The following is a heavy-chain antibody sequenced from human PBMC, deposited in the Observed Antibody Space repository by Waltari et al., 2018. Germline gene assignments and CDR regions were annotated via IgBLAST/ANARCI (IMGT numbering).Heavy chain of an antibody. J-gene: IGHJ6*02. D-gene: IGHD2-8*02. Sequence: QVQLVESGGGVVQPGRSLRLSCAASGFTFSSSGMPWVRQTPGRGLEGLAVKSSDGSRKSYADSVKGRFSISRDNSKNSLSLEMNSLRPEDTAVYYCASCTGGNCYYYGFDVWGQGTTVTVSS. CDR1: GFTFSSSG. CDR2: KSSDGSRK. V-gene: IGHV3-30*03. CDR3: ASCTGGNCYYYGFDV.